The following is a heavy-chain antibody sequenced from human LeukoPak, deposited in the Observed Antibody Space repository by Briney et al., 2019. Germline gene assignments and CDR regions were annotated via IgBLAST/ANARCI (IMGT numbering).Heavy chain of an antibody. CDR3: ARHWGSDWYFDL. V-gene: IGHV4-59*01. D-gene: IGHD7-27*01. CDR2: IHYSGYT. CDR1: GGSISNYY. J-gene: IGHJ2*01. Sequence: QTSETLSLTCAVSGGSISNYYCSWIRQPPGKGLEWLGYIHYSGYTNYNPSPKSRVTISVDTSKNQFSLNLSSVTAADTAVYYCARHWGSDWYFDLWGRGTLVTVSS.